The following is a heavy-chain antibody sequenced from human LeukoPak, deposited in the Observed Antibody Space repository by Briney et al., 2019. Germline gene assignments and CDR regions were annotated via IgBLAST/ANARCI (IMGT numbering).Heavy chain of an antibody. V-gene: IGHV3-30-3*01. CDR2: ISYDGSNK. D-gene: IGHD1-26*01. CDR3: AREIPSGSYYGGAFDI. J-gene: IGHJ3*02. CDR1: GFTFSSYA. Sequence: PGRSLRLSCAASGFTFSSYAMHWVRQAPGKGLEGGAVISYDGSNKYYADSVKGRFTISRDNSKNTLYLQMNSLRAEDTAVYYCAREIPSGSYYGGAFDIWGQGTLVTVSS.